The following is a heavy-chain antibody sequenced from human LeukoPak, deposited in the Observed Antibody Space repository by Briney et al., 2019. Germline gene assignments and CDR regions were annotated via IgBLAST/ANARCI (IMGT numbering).Heavy chain of an antibody. CDR3: ARGRFTGGGFGESHD. CDR1: GGSFSGYY. J-gene: IGHJ4*02. CDR2: INHSGST. D-gene: IGHD3-10*01. V-gene: IGHV4-34*01. Sequence: SETLSLTCAVYGGSFSGYYCSWIRQSPGKGLEWIGEINHSGSTDYNPSLKSRVTISVDTSKNQISLKLSSVTAADTAVYYCARGRFTGGGFGESHDWGQGTLVTVSS.